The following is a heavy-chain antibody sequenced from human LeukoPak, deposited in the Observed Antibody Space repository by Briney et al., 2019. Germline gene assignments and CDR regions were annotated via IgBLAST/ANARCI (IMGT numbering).Heavy chain of an antibody. Sequence: SETLSLTCTVSGGSISSSYYYWGWVRQPPGKGLEWIGSLYYSGWSTYYNPSLQRRVTISLDTSKNQFSLKLNTVTAADTAVYYCARLGCSSASCYPGNWGQGTLVTVSS. V-gene: IGHV4-39*01. CDR1: GGSISSSYYY. J-gene: IGHJ4*02. CDR3: ARLGCSSASCYPGN. CDR2: LYYSGWST. D-gene: IGHD2-2*01.